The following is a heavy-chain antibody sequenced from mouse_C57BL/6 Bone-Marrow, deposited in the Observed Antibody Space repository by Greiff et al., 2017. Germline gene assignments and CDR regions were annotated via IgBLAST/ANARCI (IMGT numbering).Heavy chain of an antibody. J-gene: IGHJ3*01. CDR3: ARDISTVARFAY. CDR1: GYTFTSYG. Sequence: QVQLQQSGAELARPGASVKLSCKASGYTFTSYGISWVKQRTGQGLEWIGYIYPRSGNTNYNEKFKGKATLTADKSSSTAYMELRSLTSEDSAVYFCARDISTVARFAYWGQGTLVTVSA. CDR2: IYPRSGNT. D-gene: IGHD1-1*01. V-gene: IGHV1-81*01.